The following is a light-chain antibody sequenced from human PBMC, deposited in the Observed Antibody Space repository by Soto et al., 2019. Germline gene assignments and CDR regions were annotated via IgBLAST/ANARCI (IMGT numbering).Light chain of an antibody. CDR1: QTVNNNY. CDR2: GAS. J-gene: IGKJ3*01. V-gene: IGKV3-20*01. CDR3: QQYGSSPFT. Sequence: EIVLTQSPGTLSLSPGERATLSCRASQTVNNNYLTWYQQTPGQAPRLLIYGASSRATGIPDRFSGSGSGTDFTLTISRLEREDFVVYYCQQYGSSPFTFGPGTKVDIK.